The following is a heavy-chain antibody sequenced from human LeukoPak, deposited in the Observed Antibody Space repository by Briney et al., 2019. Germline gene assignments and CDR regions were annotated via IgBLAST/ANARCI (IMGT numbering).Heavy chain of an antibody. CDR2: INHSGST. D-gene: IGHD6-13*01. CDR3: AAGRAGYYYYYMDV. CDR1: GGSFSGYY. Sequence: KPSETLSLTCAVYGGSFSGYYWSWIRQPPGKGLEWIGEINHSGSTNYNPSLKSRVTISVDTSKNQFSLKLSSVTAADTAVYFAAAGRAGYYYYYMDVWGKGTTVTVSS. V-gene: IGHV4-34*01. J-gene: IGHJ6*03.